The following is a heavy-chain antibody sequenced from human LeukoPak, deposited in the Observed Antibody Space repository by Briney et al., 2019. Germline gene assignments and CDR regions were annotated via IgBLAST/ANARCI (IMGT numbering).Heavy chain of an antibody. CDR1: GGSISSYY. CDR2: IYTSGST. Sequence: SETLSLTCTVSGGSISSYYWSWIRQPAGKGLEWIGRIYTSGSTNYNPSLKSRVTMSVDTSKNQFSLKLSSVTAADTAVYYCARDLDSYSSSWYPYSSGWYLDYWGQGTLVTVSS. V-gene: IGHV4-4*07. D-gene: IGHD6-13*01. J-gene: IGHJ4*02. CDR3: ARDLDSYSSSWYPYSSGWYLDY.